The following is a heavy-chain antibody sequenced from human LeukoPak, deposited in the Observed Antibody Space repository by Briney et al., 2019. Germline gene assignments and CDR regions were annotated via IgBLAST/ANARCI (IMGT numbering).Heavy chain of an antibody. D-gene: IGHD3-22*01. CDR3: ARDLGGYYYDSSGYYYD. CDR1: GFTFSGYA. J-gene: IGHJ4*02. V-gene: IGHV3-30-3*01. CDR2: ISYDGSNK. Sequence: GGSLRLSCAASGFTFSGYAMHWVRQAPGKGLEWVAVISYDGSNKYYADSVKGRFTISRDNSKNTLYLQMNSLRAEDTAVYYCARDLGGYYYDSSGYYYDWGQGTLVTVSS.